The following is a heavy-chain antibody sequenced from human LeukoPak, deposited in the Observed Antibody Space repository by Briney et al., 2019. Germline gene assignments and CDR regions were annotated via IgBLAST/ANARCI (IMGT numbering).Heavy chain of an antibody. CDR3: AILGHRIAAAGRPY. Sequence: PGGSLRLSCAASGFTVSSNYMSWVRQAPGKGLEGVSVIYSGGSTYYADSVKGRFTISRDNSKNTLYLQMNSLRAEDTAVYYCAILGHRIAAAGRPYWGQGTLVTVSS. V-gene: IGHV3-66*01. CDR2: IYSGGST. D-gene: IGHD6-13*01. J-gene: IGHJ4*02. CDR1: GFTVSSNY.